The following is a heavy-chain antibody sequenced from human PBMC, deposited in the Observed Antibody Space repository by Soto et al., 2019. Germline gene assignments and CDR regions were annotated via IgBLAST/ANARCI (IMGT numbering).Heavy chain of an antibody. CDR1: GFTFSSCW. J-gene: IGHJ6*02. Sequence: PGGSLRLSCAASGFTFSSCWMSWVRQAPGKGLEWVANIKQDGSEKYYVDSVKGRFTISRDNAKNSLYLQMNSLRAEDTAVYYCARAMKSLSYYYYYGMDVWGQGTTVTVSS. V-gene: IGHV3-7*05. CDR3: ARAMKSLSYYYYYGMDV. CDR2: IKQDGSEK.